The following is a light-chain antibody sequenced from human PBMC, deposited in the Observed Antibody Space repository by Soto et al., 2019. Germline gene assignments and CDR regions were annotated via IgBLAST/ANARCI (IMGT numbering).Light chain of an antibody. CDR3: QQYNNWPPHT. CDR1: QSINSN. J-gene: IGKJ5*01. V-gene: IGKV3-15*01. CDR2: GAS. Sequence: EIVMTQSPATLSVSPGERATLSCRASQSINSNLAWYQQKPGQAPRLLIYGASTRATGIPARFSGSGSGTEFTLIISSLQSEDFADYYCQQYNNWPPHTFGQGTRLEIK.